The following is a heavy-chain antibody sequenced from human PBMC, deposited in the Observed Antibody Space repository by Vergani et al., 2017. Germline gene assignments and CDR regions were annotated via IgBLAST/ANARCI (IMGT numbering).Heavy chain of an antibody. CDR2: IYYSGST. D-gene: IGHD6-19*01. CDR3: ARHSTVEWLVKLGWIDP. V-gene: IGHV4-39*01. J-gene: IGHJ5*02. Sequence: QLQLQESGPGLVKPSATLSLTCSVSGASIRSSNYYWGWIRQPPGKGLEWIASIYYSGSTYYNPSLNSRVTISVDTSKNQFSLKLSSVTAADTAVYFCARHSTVEWLVKLGWIDPWGQGSLVTVSS. CDR1: GASIRSSNYY.